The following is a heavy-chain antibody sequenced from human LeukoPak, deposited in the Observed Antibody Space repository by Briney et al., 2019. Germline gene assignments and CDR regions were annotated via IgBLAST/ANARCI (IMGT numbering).Heavy chain of an antibody. CDR1: GFTFSSYA. Sequence: GGSLRLSCAASGFTFSSYAMSWVRLAPGKGLEWVSAISGSGGSTYYADSVKGRFTISRDNSKNTLYLQMNSLRAEDTAVYYCAKDPKLYSSSWYEDYWGQGTLVTVSS. CDR2: ISGSGGST. D-gene: IGHD6-13*01. V-gene: IGHV3-23*01. CDR3: AKDPKLYSSSWYEDY. J-gene: IGHJ4*02.